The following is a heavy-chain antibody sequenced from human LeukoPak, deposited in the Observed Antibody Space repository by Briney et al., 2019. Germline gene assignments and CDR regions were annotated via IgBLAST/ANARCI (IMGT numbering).Heavy chain of an antibody. V-gene: IGHV3-74*01. CDR2: INGDESRT. J-gene: IGHJ5*02. CDR1: GFTFSNYW. Sequence: GGSLRLSCGASGFTFSNYWMHWVRQAPGKGLVWVSRINGDESRTSYADSVRGRFTISRDNAKNTLYLQMNSLRAEDTAVCYCARGGSTRFDPWGQGTLVTVSS. D-gene: IGHD2-2*01. CDR3: ARGGSTRFDP.